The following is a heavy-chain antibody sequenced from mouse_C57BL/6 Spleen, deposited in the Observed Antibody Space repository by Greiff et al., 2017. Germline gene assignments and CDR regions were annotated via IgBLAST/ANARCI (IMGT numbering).Heavy chain of an antibody. Sequence: EVQLQQSGPELVKPGASVKISCKASGYSFTGYYMNWVKQSPEKSLEWIGEINPSTGGTTYNQKFKAKATLTVDKSSSTAYMQLKSLTSEDSAVYYCASAAIYYDYDGFAYWGQGTLVTVSA. D-gene: IGHD2-4*01. CDR2: INPSTGGT. CDR1: GYSFTGYY. CDR3: ASAAIYYDYDGFAY. V-gene: IGHV1-42*01. J-gene: IGHJ3*01.